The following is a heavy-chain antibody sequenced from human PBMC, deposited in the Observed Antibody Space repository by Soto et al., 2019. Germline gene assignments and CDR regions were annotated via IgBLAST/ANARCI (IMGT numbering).Heavy chain of an antibody. D-gene: IGHD3-10*01. CDR3: ARKYLPYYGSGSPYGMDV. CDR1: GGSFSGYY. J-gene: IGHJ6*02. CDR2: VNHSGST. V-gene: IGHV4-34*01. Sequence: QVQLQQWGAELLKPSETLSLTCGVYGGSFSGYYWSWIRQPPGKGREWIGEVNHSGSTNYNPSLKSRVTISVDTSKNQFSLKLSSVTAADTALYYCARKYLPYYGSGSPYGMDVWGQGTTVTVSS.